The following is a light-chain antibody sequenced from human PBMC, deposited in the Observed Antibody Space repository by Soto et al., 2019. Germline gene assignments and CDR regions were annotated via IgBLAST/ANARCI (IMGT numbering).Light chain of an antibody. J-gene: IGLJ3*02. CDR1: SSDVGTSNR. Sequence: QSALTQPPSVSGSPGQSVTISCTGTSSDVGTSNRVSWYQQPPGTAPKLMIYDISARPSGVPDRFSGSKSGNTASLTISGLQAEDEADYYCSSYASSSSSPVFGGGTKVTVL. CDR2: DIS. V-gene: IGLV2-18*02. CDR3: SSYASSSSSPV.